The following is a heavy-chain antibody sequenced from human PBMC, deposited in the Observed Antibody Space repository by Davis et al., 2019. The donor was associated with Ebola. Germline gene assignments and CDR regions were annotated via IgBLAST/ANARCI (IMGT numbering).Heavy chain of an antibody. V-gene: IGHV3-23*01. CDR1: GFTFSSYW. CDR3: ARGLGYHDSSGYYLDY. J-gene: IGHJ4*02. CDR2: ISGSGGST. Sequence: GGSLRLSCAASGFTFSSYWMSWVRQAPGKGLEWVSAISGSGGSTYYADSVKGRFTISRDNSKNTLYLQMNSLRAEDTAVYYCARGLGYHDSSGYYLDYWGPGTLVTVSS. D-gene: IGHD3-22*01.